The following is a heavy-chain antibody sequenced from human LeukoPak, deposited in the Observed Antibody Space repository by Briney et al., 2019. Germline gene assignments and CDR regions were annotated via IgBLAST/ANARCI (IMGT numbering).Heavy chain of an antibody. J-gene: IGHJ2*01. D-gene: IGHD1-26*01. Sequence: PGGSLRLSCAASGFTFSSYWMNWVRQAPGKGLEWVANIKQNGSEKYYVDSVKGRFTISRDNAKNSLYLQMNSLGAEDTAVYYCARDGWVGYFDLWGRGTLVTVSS. CDR1: GFTFSSYW. CDR2: IKQNGSEK. CDR3: ARDGWVGYFDL. V-gene: IGHV3-7*01.